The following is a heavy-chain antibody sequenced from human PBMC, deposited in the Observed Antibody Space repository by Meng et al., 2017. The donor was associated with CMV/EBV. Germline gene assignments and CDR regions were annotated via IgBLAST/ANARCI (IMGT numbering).Heavy chain of an antibody. CDR2: IDWNGDK. CDR1: GFPLITSGVG. Sequence: SGPTLVKPTQTLTLTCTFSGFPLITSGVGVGWIRQPPGKALEWLAVIDWNGDKRYRPSLESRLSITRDTSKNQVVLTMTNMDPVDTATYYCAHRSNFYGSGSRSFDYWGQGTLVTVSS. D-gene: IGHD3-10*01. CDR3: AHRSNFYGSGSRSFDY. V-gene: IGHV2-5*01. J-gene: IGHJ4*02.